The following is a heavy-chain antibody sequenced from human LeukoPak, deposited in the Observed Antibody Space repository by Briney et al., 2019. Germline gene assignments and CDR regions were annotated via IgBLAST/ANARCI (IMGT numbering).Heavy chain of an antibody. CDR2: INAGNGNT. Sequence: ASVKVSCKASGYTFTSYAMQWVRQAPGQRLEWMGWINAGNGNTKYSQKFQGRVTITRDTSASTAYMELSSLRSEDTAVYYCAREVAGTGLGYFDYWGQGTLVTVSS. CDR3: AREVAGTGLGYFDY. V-gene: IGHV1-3*01. CDR1: GYTFTSYA. D-gene: IGHD6-19*01. J-gene: IGHJ4*02.